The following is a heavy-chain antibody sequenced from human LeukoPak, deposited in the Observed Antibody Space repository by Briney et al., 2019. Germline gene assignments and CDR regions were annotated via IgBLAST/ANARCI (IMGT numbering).Heavy chain of an antibody. V-gene: IGHV4-38-2*02. CDR1: GYSISSGYY. J-gene: IGHJ3*01. Sequence: KPSETLSLTCAVSGYSISSGYYWGWIRQPPGKGLEWIGSIYHSGSTYYNPSLKSRVTISVDTSKNQFSLKLSSVTAADTAVYYCAREDSYGFAFGVWGQGTMVTVSS. CDR3: AREDSYGFAFGV. CDR2: IYHSGST. D-gene: IGHD5-18*01.